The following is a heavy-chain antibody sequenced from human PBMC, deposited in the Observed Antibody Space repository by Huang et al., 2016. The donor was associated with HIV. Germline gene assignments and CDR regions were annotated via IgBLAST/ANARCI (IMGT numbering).Heavy chain of an antibody. V-gene: IGHV1-2*02. Sequence: QVQLVQSGAEFKKPGASVKVSCKASGYTLTDDYLHWVRQAPGQGLEWRGLINPKRGDTKVAQRFQDKVSRTTETSIDTAYVEVKELTYDDTATYCCAKERIWAAARLDGMDVWGQGTTVVVSS. J-gene: IGHJ6*02. CDR3: AKERIWAAARLDGMDV. CDR2: INPKRGDT. CDR1: GYTLTDDY. D-gene: IGHD6-19*01.